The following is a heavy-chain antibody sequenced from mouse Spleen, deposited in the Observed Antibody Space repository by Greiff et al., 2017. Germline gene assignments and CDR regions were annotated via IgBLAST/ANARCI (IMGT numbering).Heavy chain of an antibody. CDR1: GYSFTDYN. CDR3: ARSPITTVEDYFDY. D-gene: IGHD1-1*01. Sequence: LVESGPELVKPGASVKISCKASGYSFTDYNMNWVKQSNGKSLEWIGVINPNYGTTSYNQKFKGKATLTVDQSSSTAYMQLNSLTSEDSAVYYCARSPITTVEDYFDYWGQGTTLTVSS. CDR2: INPNYGTT. J-gene: IGHJ2*01. V-gene: IGHV1-39*01.